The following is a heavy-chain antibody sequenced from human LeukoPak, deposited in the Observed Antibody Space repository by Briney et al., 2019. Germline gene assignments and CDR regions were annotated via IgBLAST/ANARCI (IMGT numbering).Heavy chain of an antibody. CDR2: IYPGDSDP. CDR3: VRHGLGSSWFGFDY. Sequence: GESLQISCKGSGYIFTPYWIGWVRQMPGKGLEWMGIIYPGDSDPRYSPSFQGQVTISADKSISTAYLQWSSLKASDSAMYYCVRHGLGSSWFGFDYWGQGTLLTVSS. V-gene: IGHV5-51*01. J-gene: IGHJ4*02. D-gene: IGHD6-13*01. CDR1: GYIFTPYW.